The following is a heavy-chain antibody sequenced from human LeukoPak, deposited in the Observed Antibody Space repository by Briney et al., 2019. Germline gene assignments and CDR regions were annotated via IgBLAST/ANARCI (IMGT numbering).Heavy chain of an antibody. J-gene: IGHJ4*02. Sequence: SETLSLTCSVSGSSISDSYTWGWVRQSPGKGLQWIGNIYHSGSAYYNPSLKSRVSMSVDTSSNQFSLTLTSVTAADTAVYFCARLNYYDSIAYYFDYWGQGTLVTVPS. V-gene: IGHV4-38-2*02. CDR1: GSSISDSYT. CDR2: IYHSGSA. CDR3: ARLNYYDSIAYYFDY. D-gene: IGHD3-22*01.